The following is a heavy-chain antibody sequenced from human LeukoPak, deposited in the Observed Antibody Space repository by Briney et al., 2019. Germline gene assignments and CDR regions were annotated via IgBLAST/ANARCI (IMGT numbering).Heavy chain of an antibody. D-gene: IGHD3-22*01. CDR2: INSDGGST. CDR1: GFTFSSYW. CDR3: ASALYYDTTASTGY. J-gene: IGHJ4*02. Sequence: PGGSLRLSCAASGFTFSSYWMHGGRQPPGKGVVWVSRINSDGGSTTYADSVKGRFTISRDNATNTLYLQMTSLTAEDTAVYHCASALYYDTTASTGYWGQGTLVTVSS. V-gene: IGHV3-74*01.